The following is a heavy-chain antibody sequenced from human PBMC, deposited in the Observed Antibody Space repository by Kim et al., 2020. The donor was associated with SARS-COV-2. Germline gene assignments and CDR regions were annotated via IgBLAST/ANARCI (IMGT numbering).Heavy chain of an antibody. CDR3: GTVGIAAAGNGVFDY. Sequence: ASVKVSCKVSGYTLSEISMHWVRQAPGKGLEWLGGFDPEDGETIYAQKFQGRVTMTEDTSTDTAYMELSSLRSEDTAVYYCGTVGIAAAGNGVFDYWGQGTLVTVSS. CDR2: FDPEDGET. J-gene: IGHJ4*02. D-gene: IGHD6-13*01. V-gene: IGHV1-24*01. CDR1: GYTLSEIS.